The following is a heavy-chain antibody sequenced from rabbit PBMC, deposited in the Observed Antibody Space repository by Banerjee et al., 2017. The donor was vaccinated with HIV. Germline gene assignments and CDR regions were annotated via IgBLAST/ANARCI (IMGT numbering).Heavy chain of an antibody. CDR1: GFSFSSSYY. D-gene: IGHD6-1*01. J-gene: IGHJ3*01. V-gene: IGHV1S40*01. Sequence: QSLEESGGDLVKPGASLTLTCTASGFSFSSSYYMCWVRQAPGKGLEWIACIYAGSSGSTYYASWAKGRFTISKTSSTTVTLQMTSLTAADTATYFCARGGYGYAGYAYATRLDLWGPGTLVTVS. CDR2: IYAGSSGST. CDR3: ARGGYGYAGYAYATRLDL.